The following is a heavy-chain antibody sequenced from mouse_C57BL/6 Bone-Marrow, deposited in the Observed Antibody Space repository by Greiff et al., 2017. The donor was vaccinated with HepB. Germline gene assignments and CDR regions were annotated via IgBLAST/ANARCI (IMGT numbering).Heavy chain of an antibody. CDR1: GFTFSDYY. D-gene: IGHD1-1*01. V-gene: IGHV5-12*01. Sequence: EVKLVESGGGLVQPGGSLKLSCAASGFTFSDYYMYWVRQTPEKRLEWVAYISNGGGSTYYPDTVKGRFTISRDNAKNTLYLQMSRLKSEDTAMYYCARRITTVVAGFAYWGQGTLVTVSA. CDR2: ISNGGGST. CDR3: ARRITTVVAGFAY. J-gene: IGHJ3*01.